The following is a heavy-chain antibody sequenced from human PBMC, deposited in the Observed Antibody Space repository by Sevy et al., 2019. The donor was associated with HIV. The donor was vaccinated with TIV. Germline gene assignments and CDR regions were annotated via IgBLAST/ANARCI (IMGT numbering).Heavy chain of an antibody. CDR3: AQEGIGGFDS. CDR1: GFSFSGYW. V-gene: IGHV3-7*01. J-gene: IGHJ4*02. Sequence: GGSLRLSCAASGFSFSGYWMNWVRQAPGKGLEWVANIKKDGSDKNYVESVKGRFTISRDNAKSSLYLELNSLGDEETAVYYWAQEGIGGFDSWGQGTLVTVSS. D-gene: IGHD3-16*01. CDR2: IKKDGSDK.